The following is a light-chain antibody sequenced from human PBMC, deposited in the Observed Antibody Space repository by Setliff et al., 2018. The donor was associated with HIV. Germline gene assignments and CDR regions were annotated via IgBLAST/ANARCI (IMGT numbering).Light chain of an antibody. CDR1: SSNIVARFS. Sequence: QSVLAQPPSVSGATGQRLTISCTGSSSNIVARFSVHWYQHLPGAAPKLLIYDDNNRPSGVPDRFSGSKSGTSASLAITGLQAEDEADYYRQSYDSSLTGDVFGTGTKVTVL. CDR3: QSYDSSLTGDV. V-gene: IGLV1-40*01. J-gene: IGLJ1*01. CDR2: DDN.